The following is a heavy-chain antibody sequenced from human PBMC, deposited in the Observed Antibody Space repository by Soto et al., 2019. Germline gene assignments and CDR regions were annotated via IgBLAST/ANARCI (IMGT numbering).Heavy chain of an antibody. Sequence: GSLRLSCAASGFTFSSYAMSWVRQAPGKGLEWVSAISGSGGSTYYADSVKGRFTISRDNSKNTLYLQMNSLRAEDTAVYYCAKPRVRITIFGVVPYFDYWGQGTLVTVSS. CDR1: GFTFSSYA. CDR2: ISGSGGST. D-gene: IGHD3-3*01. CDR3: AKPRVRITIFGVVPYFDY. V-gene: IGHV3-23*01. J-gene: IGHJ4*02.